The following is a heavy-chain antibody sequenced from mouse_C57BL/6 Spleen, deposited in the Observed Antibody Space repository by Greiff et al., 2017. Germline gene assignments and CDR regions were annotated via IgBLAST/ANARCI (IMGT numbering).Heavy chain of an antibody. CDR3: AILTGSYYFDY. J-gene: IGHJ2*01. V-gene: IGHV1-74*01. Sequence: VQLQQPGAELVKPGASVKVSCKASGYTFTSYWMHWVKQRPGQGLEWIGRIHPADSDTNYNQKFKGKATLTVDKSSSTAYMQLSSLTSDDAAVYYCAILTGSYYFDYWGQGTTLTVSS. CDR2: IHPADSDT. D-gene: IGHD4-1*01. CDR1: GYTFTSYW.